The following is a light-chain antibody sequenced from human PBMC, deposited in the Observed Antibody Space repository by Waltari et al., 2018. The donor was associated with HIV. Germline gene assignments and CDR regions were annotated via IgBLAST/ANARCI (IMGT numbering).Light chain of an antibody. CDR1: QNITTY. V-gene: IGKV1-39*01. J-gene: IGKJ1*01. CDR2: AAS. CDR3: QQSDSTPRT. Sequence: DIQMTQCRSSLSASVGDRVTITCRASQNITTYLNWYQQKPGKAPNLLIYAASSLQSGVPSRFSGSGSGTDFTLAISSLQSEDFATYYCQQSDSTPRTFGQGTRVDTK.